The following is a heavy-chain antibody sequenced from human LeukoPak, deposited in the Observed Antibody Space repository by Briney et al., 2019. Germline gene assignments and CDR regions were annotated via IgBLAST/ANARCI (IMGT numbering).Heavy chain of an antibody. V-gene: IGHV4-59*01. Sequence: SETLSLTCTVSGGSISTYYWSWIRQPPGKGLEWIGCIYYSGSTNCNPSLKSRVTISVDTSKNQFSLNLSSVTAADTAVYYCARGTNVGLYFDYWGQGTLVTVSS. CDR1: GGSISTYY. J-gene: IGHJ4*02. CDR2: IYYSGST. CDR3: ARGTNVGLYFDY. D-gene: IGHD1-26*01.